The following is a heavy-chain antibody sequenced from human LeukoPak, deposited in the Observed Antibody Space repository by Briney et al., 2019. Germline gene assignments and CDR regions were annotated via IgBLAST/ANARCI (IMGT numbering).Heavy chain of an antibody. CDR3: TRATAGFDY. Sequence: GGSLRLSCAASGFTFDDYAMHWVRQTTGKGLEWVSGIGTAGATFYPGSVKGRFTISRENAKNSLYLQMNNLRAGDTAVYYCTRATAGFDYWGQGTLVTVSS. CDR2: IGTAGAT. V-gene: IGHV3-13*01. CDR1: GFTFDDYA. J-gene: IGHJ4*02.